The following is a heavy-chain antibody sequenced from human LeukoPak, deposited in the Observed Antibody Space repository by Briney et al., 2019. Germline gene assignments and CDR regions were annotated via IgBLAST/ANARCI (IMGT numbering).Heavy chain of an antibody. J-gene: IGHJ3*02. CDR1: GGTFSSYA. CDR2: ISAYNGNT. CDR3: AGSLRDYGDHEGAFDI. V-gene: IGHV1-18*01. Sequence: ASVKVSCKASGGTFSSYAISWVRQAPGQGLEWMGWISAYNGNTNYAQKLQGRVTMTTDTSTSTAYMELRSLRSDDTAVSYCAGSLRDYGDHEGAFDIWGQGTMVTVSS. D-gene: IGHD4-17*01.